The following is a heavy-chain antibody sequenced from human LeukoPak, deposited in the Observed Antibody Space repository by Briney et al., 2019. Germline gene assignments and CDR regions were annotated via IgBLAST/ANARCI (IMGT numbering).Heavy chain of an antibody. J-gene: IGHJ5*02. CDR3: ARVYSTIFGVVRNWFDP. V-gene: IGHV3-21*01. CDR2: ISSSSSYI. Sequence: GGSLRLSCAASGFTFSSYSMNWVRQAPGKGLEWVSSISSSSSYIYYADSVKGRFTISRDNAKDSLYLQMNSLRAEDTAEYYCARVYSTIFGVVRNWFDPWGQGTLVTVSS. D-gene: IGHD3-3*01. CDR1: GFTFSSYS.